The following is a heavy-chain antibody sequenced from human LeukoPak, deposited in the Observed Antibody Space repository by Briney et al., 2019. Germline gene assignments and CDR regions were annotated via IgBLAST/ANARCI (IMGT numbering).Heavy chain of an antibody. D-gene: IGHD1-1*01. CDR1: GGSISSYY. CDR2: IYISGST. V-gene: IGHV4-4*07. Sequence: PSETLSLTCTVSGGSISSYYWSWIRQPAGKGLEWIGRIYISGSTNYNPSLKSRVTMSVDTSKSQFSLKPSSVTAADTAVYYCARDRGTWNDDGFDYWGQGTLVTVSS. CDR3: ARDRGTWNDDGFDY. J-gene: IGHJ4*02.